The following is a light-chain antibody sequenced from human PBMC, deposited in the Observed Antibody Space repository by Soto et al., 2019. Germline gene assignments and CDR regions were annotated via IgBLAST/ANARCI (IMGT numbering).Light chain of an antibody. CDR1: SSDVGGYNY. CDR3: SSYAGSNNLV. Sequence: QSVLTQPPSASGSPGQSVTISCTVTSSDVGGYNYVSWYQQHPGKAPKLMIYEVSKRPSGVPDRFSGSKSGNTASLTVSGLQAEDEADYYCSSYAGSNNLVFGTGTKLTVL. V-gene: IGLV2-8*01. J-gene: IGLJ1*01. CDR2: EVS.